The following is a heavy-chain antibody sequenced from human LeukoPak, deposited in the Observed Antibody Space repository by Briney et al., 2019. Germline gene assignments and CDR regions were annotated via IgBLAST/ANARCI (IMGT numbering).Heavy chain of an antibody. CDR1: GYTFTDYY. J-gene: IGHJ4*02. V-gene: IGHV1-2*02. Sequence: ASVKVSCKASGYTFTDYYMHWVRRAPGQGLEWMGWISPNSGGTNYAQKFQGRVTMTRDTSISTAYMELSRLRSDDTAVYYCARVYYFGSGSYPLHYFDYWGQGTLVTVSS. CDR2: ISPNSGGT. CDR3: ARVYYFGSGSYPLHYFDY. D-gene: IGHD3-10*01.